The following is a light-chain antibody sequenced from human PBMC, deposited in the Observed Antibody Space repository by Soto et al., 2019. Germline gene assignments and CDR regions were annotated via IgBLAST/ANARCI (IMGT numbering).Light chain of an antibody. CDR2: GAS. V-gene: IGKV3-15*01. J-gene: IGKJ1*01. CDR3: QQYNNWPPGT. Sequence: EIVMTPSPVTLSVSPVERATLSCRASQRVSSNVAWYQQKPGQAPRLLIYGASTRATGIPARFSGSGSGTEFTLTISSLQSEDFAVYYCQQYNNWPPGTFGQGTKVDIK. CDR1: QRVSSN.